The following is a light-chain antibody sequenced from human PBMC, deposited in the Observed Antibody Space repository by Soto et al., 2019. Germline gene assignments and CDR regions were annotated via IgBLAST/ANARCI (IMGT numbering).Light chain of an antibody. CDR3: QKYNDGLT. CDR2: DAS. CDR1: QSVSSN. V-gene: IGKV3-15*01. J-gene: IGKJ4*01. Sequence: EIVMTQSPATLSVSPGERATLSCRASQSVSSNLAWYHQKPGQAPRLMIYDASTRATCIPARLSGSGSGTEFTLNISSLQSEDFAVYYCQKYNDGLTFGGGTKVEIK.